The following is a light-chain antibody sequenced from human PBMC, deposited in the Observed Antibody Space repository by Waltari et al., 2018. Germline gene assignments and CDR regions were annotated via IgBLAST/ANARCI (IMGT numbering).Light chain of an antibody. V-gene: IGKV1-39*01. CDR1: QGIGNN. Sequence: DIQMTQSPSSLSASVGDTVTITCQASQGIGNNLNWYQQKVGKAPKLLIYRASSLQSGIPSRFSGSGSGTAFTLTIRSLQPEDFATYYCQQGYSYPLTFGGGTKVDIK. CDR3: QQGYSYPLT. CDR2: RAS. J-gene: IGKJ4*01.